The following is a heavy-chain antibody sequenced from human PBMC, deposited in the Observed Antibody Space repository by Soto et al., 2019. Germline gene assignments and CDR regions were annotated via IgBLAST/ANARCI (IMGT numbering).Heavy chain of an antibody. CDR1: GFTFSSYA. Sequence: EVQLLESGGGLVQPGGSLRLSCAASGFTFSSYAMSWVRQAPGKGREWVSVISGSGGSTYYADSVKGRFTIAIDSSRNTLYLQMNSLRADDTAVYYCAKDRVRRFSDDYYYGMDVWGQGTTVTVSS. J-gene: IGHJ6*02. CDR2: ISGSGGST. V-gene: IGHV3-23*01. CDR3: AKDRVRRFSDDYYYGMDV. D-gene: IGHD3-3*01.